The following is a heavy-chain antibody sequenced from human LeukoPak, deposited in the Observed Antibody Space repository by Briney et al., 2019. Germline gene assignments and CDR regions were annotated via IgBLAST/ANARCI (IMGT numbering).Heavy chain of an antibody. Sequence: ASETLSLTCTVSGGSVSDYYWSWIRQSPGKGLEWIGYIYYTGTSYNPSLKSRVTISADTSKNQFSLNLSSVTAADTAVYYCASRKLGNDYWGQGTLVTVSS. CDR1: GGSVSDYY. V-gene: IGHV4-59*02. D-gene: IGHD7-27*01. J-gene: IGHJ4*02. CDR3: ASRKLGNDY. CDR2: IYYTGT.